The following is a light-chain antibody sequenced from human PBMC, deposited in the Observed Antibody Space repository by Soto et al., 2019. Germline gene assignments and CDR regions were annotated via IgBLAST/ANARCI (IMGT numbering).Light chain of an antibody. CDR1: QTISSW. Sequence: DIQRTQFPSTLSGSVGDRVTITCRASQTISSWLAWYQQKPGKAPKLLIYKASSLASGVPSRFSGSGSGSEFTLTISGLQPDDFATYYCLQASSFPLTFGQGTRLEI. CDR2: KAS. CDR3: LQASSFPLT. J-gene: IGKJ5*01. V-gene: IGKV1-5*03.